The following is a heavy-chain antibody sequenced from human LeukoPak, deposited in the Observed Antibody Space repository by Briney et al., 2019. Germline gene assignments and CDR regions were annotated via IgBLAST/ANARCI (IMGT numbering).Heavy chain of an antibody. Sequence: GESLKISCKGSGYTFTNYWIHWVRQMPGKGLEWMGNVYPGDSDTRYSPSFQGQVTISADKSVTTTYLQWNSLKASDTAIYYCARQLDYGGFGAFGIWGQGTMVTVSS. J-gene: IGHJ3*02. CDR2: VYPGDSDT. CDR3: ARQLDYGGFGAFGI. V-gene: IGHV5-51*01. D-gene: IGHD4-23*01. CDR1: GYTFTNYW.